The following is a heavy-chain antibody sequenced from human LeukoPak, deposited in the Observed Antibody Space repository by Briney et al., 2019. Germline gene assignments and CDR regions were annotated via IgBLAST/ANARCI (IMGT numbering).Heavy chain of an antibody. CDR3: ARDPYSGSYASAFDI. J-gene: IGHJ3*02. CDR2: IYYSGST. CDR1: GGSFSSGNYY. V-gene: IGHV4-39*07. Sequence: SETLSLTCAVSGGSFSSGNYYWGWIRQPPGKGLEWIGSIYYSGSTYYNPSLKSRVTISVDTSKNQFSLKLSSVTAADTAVYYCARDPYSGSYASAFDIWGQGTMVTVSS. D-gene: IGHD1-26*01.